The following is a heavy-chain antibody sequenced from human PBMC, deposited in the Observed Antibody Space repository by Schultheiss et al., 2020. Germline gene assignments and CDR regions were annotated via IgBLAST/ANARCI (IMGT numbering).Heavy chain of an antibody. CDR1: GASISSGSYY. J-gene: IGHJ6*02. V-gene: IGHV4-61*01. CDR3: ARQGYSSSWLRYYYYGMDV. Sequence: SQTLSLTCPVSGASISSGSYYWSWIRQPPGKGLEWIGYIYYSGTTNYNPSLKSRVTISVDTSKNQFSLKLSSVTAADTAVYYCARQGYSSSWLRYYYYGMDVWGQGTMVTVSS. CDR2: IYYSGTT. D-gene: IGHD6-13*01.